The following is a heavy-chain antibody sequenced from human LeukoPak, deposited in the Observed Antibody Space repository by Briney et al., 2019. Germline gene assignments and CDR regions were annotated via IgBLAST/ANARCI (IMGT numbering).Heavy chain of an antibody. J-gene: IGHJ5*02. CDR3: AKGYCSSTSCYSRFDP. CDR2: IKQDGSEK. V-gene: IGHV3-7*03. Sequence: GGSLRLSCAASGFTFSSYWMSWVRQAPGKGLEWVANIKQDGSEKYYVDSVKGRFTISRDNAKNSLYLQMNSLRAEDTAVYYCAKGYCSSTSCYSRFDPWGQGTLVTVSS. D-gene: IGHD2-2*01. CDR1: GFTFSSYW.